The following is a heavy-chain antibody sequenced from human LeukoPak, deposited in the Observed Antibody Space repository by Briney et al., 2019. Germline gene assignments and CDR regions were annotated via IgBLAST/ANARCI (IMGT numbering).Heavy chain of an antibody. CDR1: GFIVSSKY. Sequence: GGSLRLSCAASGFIVSSKYMSWVRQAPGKGLEWVSVIYSGGNTYYTDSVKGRFTISRDNSKNMLYLQMNSLRAEDTAVYYCARDYGLDVWGQGTTVTVSS. CDR3: ARDYGLDV. J-gene: IGHJ6*02. CDR2: IYSGGNT. V-gene: IGHV3-66*01.